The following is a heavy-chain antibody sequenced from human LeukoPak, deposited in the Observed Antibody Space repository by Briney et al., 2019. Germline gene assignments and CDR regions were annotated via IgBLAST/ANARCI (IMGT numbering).Heavy chain of an antibody. V-gene: IGHV1-18*01. D-gene: IGHD3-3*01. CDR3: ARHTGSLYDFWSGYIGY. CDR1: GYTFTSYG. CDR2: ISVYNGNT. J-gene: IGHJ4*02. Sequence: ASVKVSCKASGYTFTSYGISWVRQAPGQGLEWMGWISVYNGNTKYVQKFQGRVTMTTDTSTRTAYMELRSLSSDDTAVYYCARHTGSLYDFWSGYIGYWGQGTLVTVSS.